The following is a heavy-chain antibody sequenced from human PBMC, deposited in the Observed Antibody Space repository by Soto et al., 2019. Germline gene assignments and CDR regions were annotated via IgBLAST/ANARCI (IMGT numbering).Heavy chain of an antibody. D-gene: IGHD6-25*01. CDR1: GGSIYTGDYY. V-gene: IGHV4-30-4*01. CDR3: ARDPPVETGYFTGLDV. J-gene: IGHJ6*02. CDR2: IYYIGDT. Sequence: SETLSLTCTVSGGSIYTGDYYWSWIRQPPGKGLEWIGSIYYIGDTEYNPSLKSRLTMSVDTSKNQFSLRLTSVTAADTAVYYCARDPPVETGYFTGLDVWGQGTTVTVSS.